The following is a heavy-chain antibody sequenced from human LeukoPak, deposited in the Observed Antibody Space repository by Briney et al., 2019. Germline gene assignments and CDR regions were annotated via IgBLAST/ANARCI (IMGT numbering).Heavy chain of an antibody. Sequence: GGSLRLSCAASGVTFSNAWMSWVRQAPGKGLEWFGRIKIKTDGGTIEYGAPVKGRFTISRDDSKNTLYLQMNTLETEDTGVYYCTRISGSSSGPFDYWGQGSLVTVSS. CDR3: TRISGSSSGPFDY. CDR1: GVTFSNAW. V-gene: IGHV3-15*01. D-gene: IGHD1-26*01. CDR2: IKIKTDGGTI. J-gene: IGHJ4*02.